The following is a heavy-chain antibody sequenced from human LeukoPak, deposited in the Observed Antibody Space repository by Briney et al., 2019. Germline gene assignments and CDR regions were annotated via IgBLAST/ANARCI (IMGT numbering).Heavy chain of an antibody. J-gene: IGHJ4*02. CDR2: ITNGGTA. CDR1: GFTFQSYA. V-gene: IGHV3-23*01. CDR3: AKGYFGSGSYYNPYFDY. D-gene: IGHD3-10*01. Sequence: GGSLRLSCVASGFTFQSYAMNWVRQAPGKGLEWVSGITNGGTAHYGDSVKGRFTISRDNSKSTLYLQMNTLSAEDTAVYYCAKGYFGSGSYYNPYFDYWGQGTLVTVSS.